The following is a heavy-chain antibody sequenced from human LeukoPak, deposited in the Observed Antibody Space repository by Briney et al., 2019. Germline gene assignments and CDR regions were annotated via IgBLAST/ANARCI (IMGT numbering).Heavy chain of an antibody. J-gene: IGHJ2*01. V-gene: IGHV1-2*02. CDR2: INPNTGDT. Sequence: ASVKVSCKASGFTFNAYYIHWVRQAPGQGLEWMGWINPNTGDTNLAQKFQGRVAMTRDTSLSTAYMDLSRLTSDDTAVYYCARDWPGISLHFDLWGRGTLITVSS. CDR1: GFTFNAYY. CDR3: ARDWPGISLHFDL. D-gene: IGHD2-15*01.